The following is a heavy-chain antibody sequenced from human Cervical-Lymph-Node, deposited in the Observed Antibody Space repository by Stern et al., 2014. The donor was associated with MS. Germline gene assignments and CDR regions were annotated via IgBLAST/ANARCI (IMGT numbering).Heavy chain of an antibody. D-gene: IGHD7-27*01. J-gene: IGHJ5*02. CDR2: IYPGDSDT. V-gene: IGHV5-51*01. CDR3: ARHFEELGPGSFDP. CDR1: GYDFSSHW. Sequence: VQLVQSGAEVKKPGESLKISCKGSGYDFSSHWIGWVRQMPGKGLEWMGTIYPGDSDTRYKPSFEGQVTISADKSISTAYLQWSSLKASDTAIYYCARHFEELGPGSFDPWGQGTLVTVSS.